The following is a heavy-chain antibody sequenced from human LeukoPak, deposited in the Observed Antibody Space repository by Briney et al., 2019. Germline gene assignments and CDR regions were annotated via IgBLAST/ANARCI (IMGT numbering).Heavy chain of an antibody. CDR2: IYYSVST. CDR1: GGSISSYY. V-gene: IGHV4-59*12. D-gene: IGHD3-10*01. CDR3: AREHVRSHRLWFGESDAFDI. Sequence: KPSETLSLTCTVSGGSISSYYWSWIRQPPGKGLEWIGYIYYSVSTYYNPSLKSRVTISVDTSKNQFSLKLSSVTAADTAVYYCAREHVRSHRLWFGESDAFDIWGQGTMVTVSS. J-gene: IGHJ3*02.